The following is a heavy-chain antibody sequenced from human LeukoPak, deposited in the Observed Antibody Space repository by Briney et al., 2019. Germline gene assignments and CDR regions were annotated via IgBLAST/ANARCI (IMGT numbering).Heavy chain of an antibody. CDR1: GGSISSYY. CDR2: ISYSGST. D-gene: IGHD4-17*01. Sequence: PSETLSLTCTVSGGSISSYYWSWIRQPPGKGLEWIGYISYSGSTNYNPSLKSRVTISVDTSKNQFSLKPSSVTAADTAMYYCARHVSGDYAWLDVWGQGTTVTVSS. V-gene: IGHV4-59*08. J-gene: IGHJ6*02. CDR3: ARHVSGDYAWLDV.